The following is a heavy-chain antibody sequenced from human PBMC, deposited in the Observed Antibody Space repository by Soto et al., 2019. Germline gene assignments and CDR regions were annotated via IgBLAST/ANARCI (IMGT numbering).Heavy chain of an antibody. D-gene: IGHD1-26*01. Sequence: QVQLVQSGAEVKKPGSSVKVSCKASGGTFSSYSINWVRQAPGQGLEWMGEIIPIFGTANYAQKFQGRVTITADESTSTAYLELCNLRSQDTAVYFWARHGGRHSGWIGYWGQRTLVTVSS. CDR3: ARHGGRHSGWIGY. J-gene: IGHJ4*02. CDR2: IIPIFGTA. V-gene: IGHV1-69*01. CDR1: GGTFSSYS.